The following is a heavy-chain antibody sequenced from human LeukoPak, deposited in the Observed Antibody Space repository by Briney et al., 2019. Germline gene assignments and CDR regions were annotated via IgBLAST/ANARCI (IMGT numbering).Heavy chain of an antibody. V-gene: IGHV4-34*01. CDR1: GFIFSSYA. Sequence: GSLRLSCAASGFIFSSYAMSWIRQPPGKGLEWIGEINHSGSTNYNPSLKSRVTISVDTSKNQFSLKLSSVTAADTAVYYCARGTGDRLYYFDYWGQGTLVTVSS. CDR2: INHSGST. CDR3: ARGTGDRLYYFDY. J-gene: IGHJ4*02. D-gene: IGHD7-27*01.